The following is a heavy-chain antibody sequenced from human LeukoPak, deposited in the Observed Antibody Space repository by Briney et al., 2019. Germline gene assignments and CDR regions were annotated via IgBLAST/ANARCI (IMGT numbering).Heavy chain of an antibody. CDR2: IRSKANSYAT. Sequence: GGSLRLSCAASGFTFSGSAMHWVRQASGKGLEWVGRIRSKANSYATAYAASVKGRFTISSDDSKNTAYLQMNSLKTEDTAVYYCTSPSGYSSGWFPSYWGQGTLVTVSS. J-gene: IGHJ4*02. V-gene: IGHV3-73*01. CDR1: GFTFSGSA. D-gene: IGHD6-19*01. CDR3: TSPSGYSSGWFPSY.